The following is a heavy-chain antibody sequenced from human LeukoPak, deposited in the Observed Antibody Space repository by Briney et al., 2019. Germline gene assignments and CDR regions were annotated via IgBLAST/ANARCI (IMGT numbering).Heavy chain of an antibody. CDR1: GFTFSTYS. CDR3: VRVEDYYDSSGYSAWDY. Sequence: GGSLRLSCAASGFTFSTYSMTWVRQAPGKGLEWVSSISSSNSYIYYADSVKGRFTISRDNAKSSLYLQMNSLRAEDTAVYYCVRVEDYYDSSGYSAWDYWGQGTLVTVSS. V-gene: IGHV3-21*01. J-gene: IGHJ4*02. CDR2: ISSSNSYI. D-gene: IGHD3-22*01.